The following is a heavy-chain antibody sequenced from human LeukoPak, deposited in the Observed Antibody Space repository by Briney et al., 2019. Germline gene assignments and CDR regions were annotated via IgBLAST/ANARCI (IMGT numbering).Heavy chain of an antibody. J-gene: IGHJ3*02. CDR1: GFTFSDYY. V-gene: IGHV3-11*04. D-gene: IGHD3-22*01. CDR3: AGDPQEYYDSSGAFDI. Sequence: GGSLRLSCAASGFTFSDYYMSWIRQAPGKGLEWVSYISSSSSTIYYADSVKGRFTISRDNAKNSLYLQMNSLRAEDTAVYYCAGDPQEYYDSSGAFDIWGQGTMVTVSS. CDR2: ISSSSSTI.